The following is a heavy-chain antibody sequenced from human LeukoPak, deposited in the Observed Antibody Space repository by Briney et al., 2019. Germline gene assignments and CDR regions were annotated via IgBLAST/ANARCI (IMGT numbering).Heavy chain of an antibody. D-gene: IGHD3-22*01. CDR3: ARLYYYDSSAPGGFDP. CDR2: ISAYNGNT. J-gene: IGHJ5*02. V-gene: IGHV1-18*01. Sequence: ASVKVSCKASGYTFTSYDISWVRQAPGQGLEWMGWISAYNGNTNYAQKLQGRVTMTTDTSTSTAYMELRSLRSDDTAVYYCARLYYYDSSAPGGFDPWGQGTLVTVSS. CDR1: GYTFTSYD.